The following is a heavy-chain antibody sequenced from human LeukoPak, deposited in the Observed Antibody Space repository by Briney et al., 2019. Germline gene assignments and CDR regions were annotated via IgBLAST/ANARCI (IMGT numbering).Heavy chain of an antibody. CDR1: VGSLNNYY. J-gene: IGHJ3*02. V-gene: IGHV4-4*09. CDR3: ARHQAYDGFDI. CDR2: ISPSGST. Sequence: KPSESLSLTCTVSVGSLNNYYWSCIWQPPGKGLEYIGYISPSGSTNYYSPSIKSRVTISEDTSKNQFSLKLSSVTAADTAVYYCARHQAYDGFDIWGQGTMVNVSS.